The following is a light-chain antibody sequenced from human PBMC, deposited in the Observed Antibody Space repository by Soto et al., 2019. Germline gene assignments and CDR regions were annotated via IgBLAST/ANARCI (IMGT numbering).Light chain of an antibody. CDR3: QQRSKWPIT. Sequence: EIVLTQSPATLSLSPWERATLSCRASESISSYLAWYQQKPGQVPRLFIYDASSRATGIPARFSGSGSGTDFTLTISSLEPEDFAVYYCQQRSKWPITFGQGTRLEIK. CDR1: ESISSY. V-gene: IGKV3-11*01. CDR2: DAS. J-gene: IGKJ5*01.